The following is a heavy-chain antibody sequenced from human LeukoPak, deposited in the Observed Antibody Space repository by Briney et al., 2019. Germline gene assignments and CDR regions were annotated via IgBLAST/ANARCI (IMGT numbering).Heavy chain of an antibody. CDR2: INPNSGGT. CDR1: GYTFTGYY. Sequence: ASVTVSCKASGYTFTGYYMHWVRQAPGQGLEWMGWINPNSGGTNYAQKFQGRVTMTRDTSISTAYMELSRLRSDDTAVYYCARYSSSWYDYGMDVWGQGTTVTVSS. CDR3: ARYSSSWYDYGMDV. V-gene: IGHV1-2*02. J-gene: IGHJ6*02. D-gene: IGHD6-13*01.